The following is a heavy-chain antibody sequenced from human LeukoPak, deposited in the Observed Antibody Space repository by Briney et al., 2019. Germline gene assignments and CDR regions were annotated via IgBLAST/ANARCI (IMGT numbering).Heavy chain of an antibody. CDR3: AREGAYGNFDY. J-gene: IGHJ4*02. V-gene: IGHV1-69*06. CDR1: GGTFSSYA. CDR2: ITPIFGTA. Sequence: ASVKVSCEASGGTFSSYAISWVRQAPGQGLEWMGGITPIFGTANYAQKFQGRVTITADKSTSTAYMELSSLRSEDTAVYYCAREGAYGNFDYWGQGTLVTVSS. D-gene: IGHD3-10*01.